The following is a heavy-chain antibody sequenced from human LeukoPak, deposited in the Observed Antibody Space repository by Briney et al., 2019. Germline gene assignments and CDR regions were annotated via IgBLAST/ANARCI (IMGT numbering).Heavy chain of an antibody. CDR2: INHSGST. CDR3: ASGGSSAVPDY. J-gene: IGHJ4*02. D-gene: IGHD6-6*01. V-gene: IGHV4-39*07. CDR1: GGSISSSSYY. Sequence: NPSETLSLTCTVSGGSISSSSYYWSWIRQPPGKGLEWIGEINHSGSTNYNPSLKSRVTISVDTSKNQFSLKLSSVTAADTAVYYCASGGSSAVPDYWGQGTLVTVSS.